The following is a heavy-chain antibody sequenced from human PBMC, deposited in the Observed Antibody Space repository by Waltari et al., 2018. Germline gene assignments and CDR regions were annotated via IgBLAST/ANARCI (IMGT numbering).Heavy chain of an antibody. CDR2: ISGSGGST. CDR1: GFTFSSYA. CDR3: AKAGGEQQLAFDY. D-gene: IGHD6-13*01. Sequence: EVQLVESGGGLVQPGGSLRLSCAASGFTFSSYAMRWVLQAPGKGLEWVSAISGSGGSTYYADSVKGRFTISRDNSKNTLYLQMNSLRAEDTAVYYCAKAGGEQQLAFDYWGQGTLVTVSS. J-gene: IGHJ4*02. V-gene: IGHV3-23*04.